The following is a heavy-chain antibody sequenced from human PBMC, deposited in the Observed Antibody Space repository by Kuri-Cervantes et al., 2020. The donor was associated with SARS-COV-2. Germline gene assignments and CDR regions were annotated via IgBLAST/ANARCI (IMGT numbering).Heavy chain of an antibody. V-gene: IGHV3-73*01. D-gene: IGHD3-10*01. Sequence: GESLKISCAASGFTFSSYAMHWVRQASGKGLEWVGRVRGKANNYATAYAASVKGRFTISRDDSKNMAYLQMNSLKAEDTAVYYCARARSGTIDAFDIWGQGTMVTVSS. CDR3: ARARSGTIDAFDI. CDR2: VRGKANNYAT. J-gene: IGHJ3*02. CDR1: GFTFSSYA.